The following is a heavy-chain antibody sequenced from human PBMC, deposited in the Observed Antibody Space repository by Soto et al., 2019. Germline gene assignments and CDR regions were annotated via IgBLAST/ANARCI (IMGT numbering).Heavy chain of an antibody. CDR1: GGTFSSYA. J-gene: IGHJ6*02. Sequence: QVQLVQSGAEVKKPGSSVKVSCQASGGTFSSYAISWVRQAPGPGLEGMGGIIPSFGTANYAQKFQGRVTITADESTSTAYMGLSSLRSEDTAVYYCARPTALYSYGPLGYYGIEVWGPGDTVTGSS. CDR3: ARPTALYSYGPLGYYGIEV. V-gene: IGHV1-69*01. D-gene: IGHD5-18*01. CDR2: IIPSFGTA.